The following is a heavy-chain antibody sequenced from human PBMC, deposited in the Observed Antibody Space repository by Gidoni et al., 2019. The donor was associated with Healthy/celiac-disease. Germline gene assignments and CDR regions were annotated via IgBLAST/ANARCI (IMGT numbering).Heavy chain of an antibody. V-gene: IGHV4-59*01. D-gene: IGHD3-10*01. J-gene: IGHJ5*02. Sequence: QVQLQESGPGLVKPSETLSLTCTVSGGSISSYYWSWIRQPPGKGLEWIGYIYYSGSTNYNPSLKSRVTISVDTAVYYCARPRGLTYGSGLGGWFDPWGQGTLVTVSS. CDR1: GGSISSYY. CDR3: P. CDR2: IYYSGST.